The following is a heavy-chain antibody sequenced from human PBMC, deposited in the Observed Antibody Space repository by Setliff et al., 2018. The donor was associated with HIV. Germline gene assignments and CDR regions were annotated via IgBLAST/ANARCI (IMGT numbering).Heavy chain of an antibody. CDR3: AKGASLVPRRPHFCYFDY. V-gene: IGHV3-23*01. Sequence: PGGSLRLSCVASGLPFYNYWMTWLRQAPGKGLEWVSGISGSGSSTYYADSVKGRFTISRDNSKNTLYLQMNRLRADDTAIYYCAKGASLVPRRPHFCYFDYWGQGALVTVSS. CDR1: GLPFYNYW. CDR2: ISGSGSST. J-gene: IGHJ4*02. D-gene: IGHD3-16*02.